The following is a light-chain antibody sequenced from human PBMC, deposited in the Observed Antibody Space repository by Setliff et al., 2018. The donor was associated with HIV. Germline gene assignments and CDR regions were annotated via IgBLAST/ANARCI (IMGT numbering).Light chain of an antibody. V-gene: IGLV1-44*01. CDR1: SSNIGSHT. Sequence: QSALTQPPSASGTPGQRVAISCSGTSSNIGSHTVNWYQQLPGRAPKLLIYRDDRRPSGVPDRFSGSKSGTSASLAISGLQSDDEEDYYCAAWDDRLNAVIFGGGTQLTVL. CDR2: RDD. CDR3: AAWDDRLNAVI. J-gene: IGLJ2*01.